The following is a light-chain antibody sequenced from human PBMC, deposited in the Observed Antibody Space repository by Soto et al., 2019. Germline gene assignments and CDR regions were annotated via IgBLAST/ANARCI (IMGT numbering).Light chain of an antibody. CDR1: SSDVGYYNR. CDR3: RSYTTSSTLV. CDR2: EVS. V-gene: IGLV2-18*02. Sequence: QSALTQPPSVSGSPGQSVTISCTGTSSDVGYYNRVSWYQQPPGTAPKLMVFEVSNRPSRVPDRFSGSKSCNTASLTISGLKAEDEADYYCRSYTTSSTLVFGGGTKLTVL. J-gene: IGLJ2*01.